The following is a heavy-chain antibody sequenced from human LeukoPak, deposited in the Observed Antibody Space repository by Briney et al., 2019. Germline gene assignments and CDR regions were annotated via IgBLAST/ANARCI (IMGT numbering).Heavy chain of an antibody. V-gene: IGHV4-59*01. J-gene: IGHJ3*02. Sequence: SETLSLTCTVSGGSISSYYWSWIRQPPGKGLEWIGYIYYSGSTNYNPSLESRVTISVDTSKNQFSLKLSSVTAADTAVYYCARVNYYDSRGYGVFDIWGQGTMVTVSS. D-gene: IGHD3-22*01. CDR2: IYYSGST. CDR1: GGSISSYY. CDR3: ARVNYYDSRGYGVFDI.